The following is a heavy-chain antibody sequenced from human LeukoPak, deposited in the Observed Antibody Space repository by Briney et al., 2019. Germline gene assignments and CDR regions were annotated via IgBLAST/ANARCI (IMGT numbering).Heavy chain of an antibody. CDR2: IWYDGSNK. V-gene: IGHV3-33*01. D-gene: IGHD4-17*01. Sequence: PGRSLRLSCAASGFIFSSYGMHWVRQAPGKGLEWVAVIWYDGSNKYYADSVKGRFTISRDNSKNTLYLQMNSLRAEDTAVYYCARNQDYGVYNSVGAFDIWGQGTMVTVSS. J-gene: IGHJ3*02. CDR1: GFIFSSYG. CDR3: ARNQDYGVYNSVGAFDI.